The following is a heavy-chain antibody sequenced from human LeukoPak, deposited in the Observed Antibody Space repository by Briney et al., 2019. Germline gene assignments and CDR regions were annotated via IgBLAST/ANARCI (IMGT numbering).Heavy chain of an antibody. CDR1: GFTFSSNY. CDR2: IYSGGST. CDR3: ARAPTYYYDSSGYYYFDY. V-gene: IGHV3-53*01. D-gene: IGHD3-22*01. J-gene: IGHJ4*02. Sequence: GGSLRLSCAASGFTFSSNYMSWVRQAPGKGLEWVSVIYSGGSTYYADSVKGRFTISRDNSKNTLYLQMNSLRAEDTAVYYCARAPTYYYDSSGYYYFDYWGQGTLVTVSS.